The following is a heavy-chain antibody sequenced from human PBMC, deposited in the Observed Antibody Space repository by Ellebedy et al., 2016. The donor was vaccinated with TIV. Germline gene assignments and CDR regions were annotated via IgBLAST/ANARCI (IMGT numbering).Heavy chain of an antibody. Sequence: PSETLSLTCTVSGDSISGDYWTWIRQSPGGPMEYIGYVHYSGSTNYNPSLKSRVTISLDTSKNQFSLNLKSVTFADTAIYSCARDRGTIVRGVRYYNGLDVWGQGTTVTVSS. D-gene: IGHD3-10*01. V-gene: IGHV4-59*01. CDR2: VHYSGST. CDR1: GDSISGDY. CDR3: ARDRGTIVRGVRYYNGLDV. J-gene: IGHJ6*02.